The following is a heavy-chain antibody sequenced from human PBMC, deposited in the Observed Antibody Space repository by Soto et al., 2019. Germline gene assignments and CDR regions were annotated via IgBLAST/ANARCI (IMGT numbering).Heavy chain of an antibody. Sequence: QVQLVESGGGVVQPGQSLRLSCAASGFSVSNYGMHWVRQAPGKGLEWVAVVWKDVNTKHYGDSVKGRFTITRDNSKNTLELQMRSLRGEDTAVYYCARGEAWPDEAFDIWGQGTRVPVS. CDR2: VWKDVNTK. CDR1: GFSVSNYG. CDR3: ARGEAWPDEAFDI. J-gene: IGHJ3*02. D-gene: IGHD5-12*01. V-gene: IGHV3-33*01.